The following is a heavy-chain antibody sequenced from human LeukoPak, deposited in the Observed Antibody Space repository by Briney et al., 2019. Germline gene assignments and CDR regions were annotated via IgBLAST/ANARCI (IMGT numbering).Heavy chain of an antibody. V-gene: IGHV4-34*01. CDR3: ARGHYYDSSGYYCDY. CDR1: GGSFSGYY. D-gene: IGHD3-22*01. J-gene: IGHJ4*02. CDR2: INHSGST. Sequence: SETLSLTCAVYGGSFSGYYWSWIRQPPRKGLEWIGEINHSGSTNYNPSLKSRVTISVDTSKNQFSLKLSSVTAADTAVYYCARGHYYDSSGYYCDYWGQGTLVTVSS.